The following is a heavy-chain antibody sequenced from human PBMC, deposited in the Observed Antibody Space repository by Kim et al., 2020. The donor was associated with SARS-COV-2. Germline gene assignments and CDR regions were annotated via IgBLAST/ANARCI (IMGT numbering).Heavy chain of an antibody. Sequence: SETLSLTCTVSGGSISSSSYYWGWIRQPPGKGLEWIGSIYYSGSTYYNPSLKSRVTISVDTSKNQFSLKLSSVTAADTAVYYCARHAIPGMIVVMSRVKGWFDPWGQGTLVTVSS. CDR1: GGSISSSSYY. CDR2: IYYSGST. CDR3: ARHAIPGMIVVMSRVKGWFDP. J-gene: IGHJ5*02. V-gene: IGHV4-39*01. D-gene: IGHD3-22*01.